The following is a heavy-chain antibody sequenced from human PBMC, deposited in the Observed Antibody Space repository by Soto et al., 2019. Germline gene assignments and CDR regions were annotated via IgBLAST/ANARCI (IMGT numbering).Heavy chain of an antibody. J-gene: IGHJ4*02. CDR1: VGSISSSNL. CDR3: ARGSPLAVAGPIDY. V-gene: IGHV4-4*02. D-gene: IGHD6-19*01. CDR2: IYHSGST. Sequence: SETLSLTCTFSVGSISSSNLWIWVRPPPGKGLEWIGEIYHSGSTNYNPSLKSRVTISVDKSKNQFSLKLSSVTAADTAVYYCARGSPLAVAGPIDYWGQGTLVTVSS.